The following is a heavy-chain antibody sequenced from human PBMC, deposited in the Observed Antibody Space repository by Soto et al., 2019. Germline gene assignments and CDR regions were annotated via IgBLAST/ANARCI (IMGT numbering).Heavy chain of an antibody. CDR1: GYTVTNYG. J-gene: IGHJ2*01. Sequence: QAQLEQSGAEVMKPGASVKVSCKASGYTVTNYGISWVRQAPGQGLEWMGWISAYNGDTNYAQHLQGRVTMTTDTSTNTAYMELRSLRSDDTAVYYCARLQYDFSSAVWYFDLWGRGTPVTVSS. V-gene: IGHV1-18*01. CDR2: ISAYNGDT. D-gene: IGHD6-6*01. CDR3: ARLQYDFSSAVWYFDL.